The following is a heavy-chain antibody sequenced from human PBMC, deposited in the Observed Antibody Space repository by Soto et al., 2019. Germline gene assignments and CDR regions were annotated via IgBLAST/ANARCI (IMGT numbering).Heavy chain of an antibody. D-gene: IGHD1-1*01. J-gene: IGHJ4*02. CDR3: ARDPAGTTSPYFDY. CDR1: GGTFSSYT. CDR2: IIPILGIA. Sequence: QVQLVQSGAEVKKPGSSVKVSCKASGGTFSSYTLSWVRQAHGQGLEWMGRIIPILGIANYAQKFQGRVTITAYKSTSTADMELSSLRSEDTAVYYCARDPAGTTSPYFDYWGQGTLVTVSS. V-gene: IGHV1-69*08.